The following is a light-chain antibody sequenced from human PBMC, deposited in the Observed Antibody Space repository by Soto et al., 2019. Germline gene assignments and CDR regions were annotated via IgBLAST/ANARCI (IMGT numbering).Light chain of an antibody. CDR1: QGISNY. CDR3: QQYGSSPS. J-gene: IGKJ1*01. V-gene: IGKV1-27*01. CDR2: AAS. Sequence: DIQMTQSPSSLSASVGDRVTITFRASQGISNYLAWYQQKPGKVPKLLIYAASTLQSGVPSRFSGSGSGTDFTLTISRLDPEDFAVYYCQQYGSSPSFGQGTKVDIK.